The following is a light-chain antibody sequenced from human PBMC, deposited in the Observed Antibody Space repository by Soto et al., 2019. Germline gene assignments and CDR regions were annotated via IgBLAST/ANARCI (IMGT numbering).Light chain of an antibody. J-gene: IGKJ3*01. Sequence: EIVLTQSPATLSLSPGERATLSCRASQSVSRYLAWYQQKPGQAPRLLIYDASSRATGIPARFSGSGSGTDFPRTISSLEPEDFAVYYCQQRSNWPPVFTFGPGTKVDIK. CDR1: QSVSRY. CDR3: QQRSNWPPVFT. CDR2: DAS. V-gene: IGKV3-11*01.